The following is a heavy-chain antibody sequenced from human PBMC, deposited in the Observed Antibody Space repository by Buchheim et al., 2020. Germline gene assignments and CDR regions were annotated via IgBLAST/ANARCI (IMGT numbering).Heavy chain of an antibody. CDR1: GFTFSSYA. Sequence: EVQLLESGGGLVQPGGSLRLSCAASGFTFSSYAMSWVRQAPGKGLEGVSAISGSGGSTYYADSVKGRFPVSRDDSTNAVNVQMNSLRAEDTAVYYCATNLNWEYYFDSWGQGTL. D-gene: IGHD7-27*01. V-gene: IGHV3-23*01. J-gene: IGHJ4*02. CDR2: ISGSGGST. CDR3: ATNLNWEYYFDS.